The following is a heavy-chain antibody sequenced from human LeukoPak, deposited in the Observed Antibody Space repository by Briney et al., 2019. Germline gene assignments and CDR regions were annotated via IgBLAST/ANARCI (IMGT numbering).Heavy chain of an antibody. V-gene: IGHV3-23*01. CDR2: ITGSDGSS. J-gene: IGHJ4*02. CDR3: AKWGDYDILTGYYVPDY. D-gene: IGHD3-9*01. Sequence: GTSLRLSCVASGFTFTNYAMSRVRQAPGKGLEWVSAITGSDGSSYYADSVKGRFTISRDNSKNTLYLQVNSLRAEGTAVYYCAKWGDYDILTGYYVPDYWGQGTLVTVSS. CDR1: GFTFTNYA.